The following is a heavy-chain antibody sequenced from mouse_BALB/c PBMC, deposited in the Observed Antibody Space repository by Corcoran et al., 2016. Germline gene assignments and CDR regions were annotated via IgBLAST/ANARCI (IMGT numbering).Heavy chain of an antibody. CDR1: GYTFTNYG. CDR3: ARAPLHYYAMDY. Sequence: QIQLVQSGPELKKPGETVKISCQASGYTFTNYGMNWVKQAPGKGLKWMGWINTYTGEPTYADDFKGRFAFSLEISASTAYLQINNLKNEDTATYFCARAPLHYYAMDYWGQGTSVTVSS. D-gene: IGHD6-1*01. CDR2: INTYTGEP. J-gene: IGHJ4*01. V-gene: IGHV9-3-1*01.